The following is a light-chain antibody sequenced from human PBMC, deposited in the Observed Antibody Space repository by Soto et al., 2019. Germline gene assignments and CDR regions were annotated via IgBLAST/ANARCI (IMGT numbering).Light chain of an antibody. J-gene: IGKJ5*01. V-gene: IGKV3D-20*02. CDR2: DAS. CDR3: QQRSSWPRT. CDR1: QSVSSSY. Sequence: EIVLTQSPGTLSLSPGERATLSCRASQSVSSSYLAWYQQKPGQAPRLLIYDASSRATGIPDRFSGSGSGTDFTLTISSLEPEDFAVYYCQQRSSWPRTFGQGTRLEIK.